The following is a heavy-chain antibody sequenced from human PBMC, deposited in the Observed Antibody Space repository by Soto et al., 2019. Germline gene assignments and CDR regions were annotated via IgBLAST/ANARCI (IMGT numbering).Heavy chain of an antibody. J-gene: IGHJ4*02. Sequence: ASVKVSCKASGYTFTGYYMHWVRQAPGQGIEWMGWINPNSGGTNYAQKLQGWVTMTRDTSISTAYMELSRLRSDDTAVYYCAGGWFGESVYYIDYPGQRTLVTGSS. V-gene: IGHV1-2*04. CDR2: INPNSGGT. D-gene: IGHD3-10*01. CDR3: AGGWFGESVYYIDY. CDR1: GYTFTGYY.